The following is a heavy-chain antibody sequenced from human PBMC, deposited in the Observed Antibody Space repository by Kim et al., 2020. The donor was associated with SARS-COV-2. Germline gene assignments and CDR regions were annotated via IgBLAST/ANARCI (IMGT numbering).Heavy chain of an antibody. CDR3: ARHRAAAGGYYYGMDV. CDR2: IYPSDSRT. J-gene: IGHJ6*02. D-gene: IGHD6-13*01. Sequence: GESLKISCKVSGDTFTGYWIGWVRQMPGKGLEWMGIIYPSDSRTRYSSSLQGQVTISADTSISPAYLQWSSLKASDTAIYYCARHRAAAGGYYYGMDVWGQGTTVTVSS. CDR1: GDTFTGYW. V-gene: IGHV5-51*01.